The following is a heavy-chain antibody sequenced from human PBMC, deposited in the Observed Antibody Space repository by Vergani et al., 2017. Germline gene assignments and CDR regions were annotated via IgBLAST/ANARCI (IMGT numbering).Heavy chain of an antibody. CDR1: GFTFSSYA. V-gene: IGHV3-23*01. Sequence: EVQLLESGGGLVQPGGSLRLSCAASGFTFSSYAMSWVRQAPGKGLEWVSAISGSVGSTYYADSVKGRFTISRDNSKNTLYLQMNSLRAEDTAVYYCAKDVVVVAATPLYFDYWGQGTLVTVSS. CDR2: ISGSVGST. D-gene: IGHD2-15*01. J-gene: IGHJ4*02. CDR3: AKDVVVVAATPLYFDY.